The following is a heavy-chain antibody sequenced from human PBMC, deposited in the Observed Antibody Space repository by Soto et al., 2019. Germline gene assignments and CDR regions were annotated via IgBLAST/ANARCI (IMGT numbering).Heavy chain of an antibody. CDR1: GFTFGKYA. D-gene: IGHD2-15*01. Sequence: GGSLRLSCRASGFTFGKYAMAWVRQAPGKGLEWVSGISASGGRTYYADSAKGRFTISRDNSNNTLYLQMSSLRAEDTAVYYCAKDLEVLSARFESWGQGALVTV. CDR3: AKDLEVLSARFES. J-gene: IGHJ4*02. CDR2: ISASGGRT. V-gene: IGHV3-23*01.